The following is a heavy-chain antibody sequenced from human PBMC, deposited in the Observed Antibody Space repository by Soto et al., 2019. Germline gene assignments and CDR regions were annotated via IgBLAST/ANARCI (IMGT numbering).Heavy chain of an antibody. J-gene: IGHJ2*01. CDR3: ARIPQIAVAGTRFGYFDL. CDR2: IWYDGSNK. V-gene: IGHV3-33*01. D-gene: IGHD6-19*01. CDR1: GFTFSSYG. Sequence: QVQLEESGGGVVQPGRSLRLSCAASGFTFSSYGMHRVRQAPGKGLEWVAVIWYDGSNKYYADSVKGRFTISRDNSKNTLYLQMNSLGAEDTAVYYCARIPQIAVAGTRFGYFDLWGRGTLVTVSS.